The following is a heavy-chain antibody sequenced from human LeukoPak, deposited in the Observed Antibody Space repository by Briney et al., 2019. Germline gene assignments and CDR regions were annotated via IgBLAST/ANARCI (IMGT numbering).Heavy chain of an antibody. V-gene: IGHV4-59*01. CDR1: GGSISSYY. CDR3: ARGLANIIGSYYFDY. D-gene: IGHD2/OR15-2a*01. J-gene: IGHJ4*02. CDR2: IYHSGST. Sequence: SETLSLTCTVSGGSISSYYWSWIRQPPGKGLEWIGYIYHSGSTNYNPSLKSRVTTSVDTSENQFSLNLSSVTAADTAIYYCARGLANIIGSYYFDYWGQGTLVTVSS.